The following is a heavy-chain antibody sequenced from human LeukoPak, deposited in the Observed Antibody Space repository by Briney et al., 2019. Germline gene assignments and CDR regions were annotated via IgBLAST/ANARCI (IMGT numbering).Heavy chain of an antibody. CDR1: GLTFSDYY. CDR3: AGGMRLRRNFDY. CDR2: ISHSTTYT. J-gene: IGHJ4*02. V-gene: IGHV3-11*05. Sequence: GGSLRLSCAASGLTFSDYYMSWIRQAPGKGLEWVSYISHSTTYTSYADSVKGRFSISRDNAKNSLYLQMYSLRVEDTAVYYCAGGMRLRRNFDYWGQGTLVTVSS. D-gene: IGHD6-25*01.